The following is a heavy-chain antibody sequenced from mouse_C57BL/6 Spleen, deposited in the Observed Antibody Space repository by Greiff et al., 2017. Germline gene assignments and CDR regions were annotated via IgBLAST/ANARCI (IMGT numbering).Heavy chain of an antibody. Sequence: QVQLKQPGAELVKPGASVKLSCKASGYTFTSYWMHWVKQRPGQGLEWIGMIHPNSGSTNYNEKFKSKATLTVDKSSSTAYMQLSSLTSEDSAVYYCAGDYDEAWFAYWGQGTLVTVSA. V-gene: IGHV1-64*01. D-gene: IGHD2-4*01. CDR2: IHPNSGST. CDR3: AGDYDEAWFAY. J-gene: IGHJ3*01. CDR1: GYTFTSYW.